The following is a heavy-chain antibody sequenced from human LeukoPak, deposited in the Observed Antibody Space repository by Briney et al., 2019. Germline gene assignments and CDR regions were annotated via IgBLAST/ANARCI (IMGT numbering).Heavy chain of an antibody. CDR3: TKDRLTMSVSGSGSDY. J-gene: IGHJ4*02. CDR2: IRHNGIDK. D-gene: IGHD3-10*01. Sequence: GGSLRLSCAASGFTFSSYGMHWVRQAPSKGLEWVAFIRHNGIDKYLADSLKGRFIISRDNSKNTLYLLMDSLRPGDTAFYYCTKDRLTMSVSGSGSDYWGQGTLLTVSS. CDR1: GFTFSSYG. V-gene: IGHV3-30*02.